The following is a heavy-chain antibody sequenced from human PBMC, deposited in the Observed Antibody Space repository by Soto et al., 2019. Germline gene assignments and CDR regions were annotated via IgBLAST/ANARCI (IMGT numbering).Heavy chain of an antibody. CDR2: VNPIVSMS. V-gene: IGHV1-69*02. Sequence: QVQLVQSGAEVKRPGSSVKVSCKASGGTFNFYSINWVRQAPGVGLEWMGRVNPIVSMSNYAQKFQGRVTLPADKPTTPASMALSSLRSEDTAIYYCASSYGSGYPAFDYWRQGALVTAS. D-gene: IGHD3-10*01. J-gene: IGHJ4*02. CDR1: GGTFNFYS. CDR3: ASSYGSGYPAFDY.